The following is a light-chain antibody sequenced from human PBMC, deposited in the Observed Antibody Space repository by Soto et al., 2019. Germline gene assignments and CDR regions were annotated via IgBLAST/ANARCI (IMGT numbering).Light chain of an antibody. CDR3: QQSYSTPRT. CDR1: QSISNH. V-gene: IGKV1-39*01. CDR2: AAS. Sequence: DIQMTQSPSSLSASVEDRVIITCRASQSISNHLNWYQQKPGKAPNLLIYAASSLQTGVPSRFSGSGSGTDFTLTISSLQPEDFATYYCQQSYSTPRTFGQGTKVDNK. J-gene: IGKJ1*01.